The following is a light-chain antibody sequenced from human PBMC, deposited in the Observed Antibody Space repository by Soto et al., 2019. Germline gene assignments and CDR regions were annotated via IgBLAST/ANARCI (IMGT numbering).Light chain of an antibody. V-gene: IGLV2-18*02. Sequence: QSVLTQPPSVSGSPGQSVTISCTGTSSDVGSYNRVSWYQQPPGTAPKLMIYEVSNRPSGVPDRFSGSKSGNTASLTISGLQAEDEAAYYCSSYTSSSTYVVFGGGTKLTVL. J-gene: IGLJ2*01. CDR3: SSYTSSSTYVV. CDR2: EVS. CDR1: SSDVGSYNR.